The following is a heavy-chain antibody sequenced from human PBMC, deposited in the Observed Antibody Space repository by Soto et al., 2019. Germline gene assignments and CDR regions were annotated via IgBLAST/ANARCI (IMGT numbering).Heavy chain of an antibody. J-gene: IGHJ4*02. D-gene: IGHD3-22*01. V-gene: IGHV4-59*08. CDR1: GGSISSYY. CDR2: IYYSGST. CDR3: VGGSSGYYSFDY. Sequence: SETLSLTCTVSGGSISSYYWSWIRQPPGKGLEWIGYIYYSGSTNYNPSLKSRVTISVDTSKNQFSLKLSSVTAADTAVYYCVGGSSGYYSFDYWGQGTLVTVSS.